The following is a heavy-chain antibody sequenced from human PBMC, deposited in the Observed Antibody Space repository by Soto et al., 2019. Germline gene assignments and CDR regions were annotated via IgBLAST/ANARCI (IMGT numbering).Heavy chain of an antibody. Sequence: ASVKVSCKASGYTFTSYGISWVRQAPGQGXEWMGWISAYNGNTNYAQKLQGRVTMTTDTSTSTAYMELRSLRSDDTAVYYCARDMGNIVATIMLGYYYGMDVWGQGTTVTVSS. CDR3: ARDMGNIVATIMLGYYYGMDV. CDR1: GYTFTSYG. D-gene: IGHD5-12*01. CDR2: ISAYNGNT. J-gene: IGHJ6*02. V-gene: IGHV1-18*04.